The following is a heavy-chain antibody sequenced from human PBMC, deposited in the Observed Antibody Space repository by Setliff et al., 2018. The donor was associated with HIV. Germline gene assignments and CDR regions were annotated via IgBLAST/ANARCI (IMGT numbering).Heavy chain of an antibody. CDR3: ARDSVVRGVMVGMYV. CDR2: IYYSGST. D-gene: IGHD3-10*01. CDR1: GGSISSYY. J-gene: IGHJ6*03. Sequence: SETLSLTCTVFGGSISSYYWSWIRQPPGKGLKWMGYIYYSGSTNYNHSLKSRVTISVDTYKNQFSLKLSSVTAADTAVYYCARDSVVRGVMVGMYVWGKGTTVTVSS. V-gene: IGHV4-59*01.